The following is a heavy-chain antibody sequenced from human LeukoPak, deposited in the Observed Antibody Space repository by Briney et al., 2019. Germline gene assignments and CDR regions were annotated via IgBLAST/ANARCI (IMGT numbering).Heavy chain of an antibody. V-gene: IGHV1-18*01. Sequence: ASVKVSCKASGYTFTSYGISWVRQAPGQGLEWMGWISAYNGNTNYAQKLQGRVTMTTDTSTSTAYMELRSLRSDDTAVYYCARSAPDRGSSYGLSDYWGQGTLVTVSS. CDR1: GYTFTSYG. D-gene: IGHD5-18*01. CDR3: ARSAPDRGSSYGLSDY. CDR2: ISAYNGNT. J-gene: IGHJ4*02.